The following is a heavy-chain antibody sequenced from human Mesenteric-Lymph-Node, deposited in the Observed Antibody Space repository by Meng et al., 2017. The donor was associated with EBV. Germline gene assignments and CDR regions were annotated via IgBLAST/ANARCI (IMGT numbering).Heavy chain of an antibody. CDR3: ARTVGRQRWADY. V-gene: IGHV4-61*01. Sequence: QVQLQESGPGLVKPSETLSLTCTVSGDSVSSGSYFWTWIRQPPGRGLEWIGYFAYTGSTSYNPSLTSRVAISLDTSKNQFSLKLRSVTAADTAVYFCARTVGRQRWADYWGRGTLVTVSS. J-gene: IGHJ4*02. D-gene: IGHD1-26*01. CDR2: FAYTGST. CDR1: GDSVSSGSYF.